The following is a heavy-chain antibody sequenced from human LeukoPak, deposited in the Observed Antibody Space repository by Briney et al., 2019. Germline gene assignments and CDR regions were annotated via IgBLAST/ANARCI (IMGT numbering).Heavy chain of an antibody. CDR1: GVSINSHY. Sequence: SETLSLTCSVSGVSINSHYWSWIRQPPGKGLEWIGFIYDSGSANYKSSLESRVTMTVDTSKNQFSLKLNSVTAADTAVYYCARVLQNYYHLDVWGKGTTVTVSS. CDR3: ARVLQNYYHLDV. CDR2: IYDSGSA. J-gene: IGHJ6*03. V-gene: IGHV4-59*11. D-gene: IGHD3-3*01.